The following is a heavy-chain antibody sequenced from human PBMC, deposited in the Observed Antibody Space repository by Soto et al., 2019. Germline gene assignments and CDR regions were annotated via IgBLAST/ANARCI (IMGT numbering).Heavy chain of an antibody. V-gene: IGHV1-69*01. CDR2: IIPIFGTA. CDR1: GCTFSSYA. J-gene: IGHJ4*02. CDR3: ARESRGAAAGTSHFDY. D-gene: IGHD6-13*01. Sequence: VSCKASGCTFSSYAISWVRQAPGQGLEWMGGIIPIFGTANYAQKFQGRVTITADESTSTAYMELSSLRSEDTAVYYCARESRGAAAGTSHFDYWGQGTLVTVSS.